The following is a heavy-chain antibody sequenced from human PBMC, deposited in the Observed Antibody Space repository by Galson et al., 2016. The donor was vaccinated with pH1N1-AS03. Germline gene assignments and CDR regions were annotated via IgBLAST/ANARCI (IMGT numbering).Heavy chain of an antibody. CDR3: TSGMVEPDY. D-gene: IGHD3-10*01. CDR1: GFRFIDYW. Sequence: SLRLSCAASGFRFIDYWMTWVRQAPGKGLEWMANIDQDGSEKYYMDSVEGRFTISRDNAKNSLSLQMNSLRSEDTAVYYCTSGMVEPDYWGQGTLVTVSS. J-gene: IGHJ4*02. V-gene: IGHV3-7*01. CDR2: IDQDGSEK.